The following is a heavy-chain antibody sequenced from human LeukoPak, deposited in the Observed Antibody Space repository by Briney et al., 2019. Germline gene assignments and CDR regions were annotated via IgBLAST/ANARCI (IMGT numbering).Heavy chain of an antibody. CDR1: GFTFSSYA. Sequence: GGSLRISCAASGFTFSSYAMHWVRQAPGKGLEWVAVVSYDGSNKYYTDSVKGRFTISRDSSKNTLYLQMNSLRAEDTAVYYCAREGGLYSSSWGYFDYWGQGTLVTVSS. V-gene: IGHV3-30-3*01. D-gene: IGHD6-13*01. CDR3: AREGGLYSSSWGYFDY. CDR2: VSYDGSNK. J-gene: IGHJ4*02.